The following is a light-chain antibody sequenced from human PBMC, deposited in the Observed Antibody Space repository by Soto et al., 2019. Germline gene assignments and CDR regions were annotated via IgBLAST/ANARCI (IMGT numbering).Light chain of an antibody. V-gene: IGLV1-40*01. J-gene: IGLJ1*01. CDR3: QSYDSRLSGSV. Sequence: QSVLTQPPSVSGAPGQRVTISCTGSSSNIGPGYDVHWYQQLPGKAPKLLIYSNTNRPSGVPDRFSGSRSGTSASLAITGLQAEDEADYSCQSYDSRLSGSVFGTGTKLTVL. CDR1: SSNIGPGYD. CDR2: SNT.